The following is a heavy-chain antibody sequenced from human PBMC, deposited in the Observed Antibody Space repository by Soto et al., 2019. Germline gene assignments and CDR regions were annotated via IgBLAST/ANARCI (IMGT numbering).Heavy chain of an antibody. D-gene: IGHD3-10*01. CDR3: ARDLRITMVRGVITWFDP. V-gene: IGHV1-18*01. CDR2: ISAYNGNT. Sequence: ASVKVSCKASGYTFTSYGISWVRQAPGQGLEWMGWISAYNGNTNYAQKLQGRVTMTTDTSTSTAYMELRSLRSDDTAVYYCARDLRITMVRGVITWFDPWGQGTLVTVSS. CDR1: GYTFTSYG. J-gene: IGHJ5*02.